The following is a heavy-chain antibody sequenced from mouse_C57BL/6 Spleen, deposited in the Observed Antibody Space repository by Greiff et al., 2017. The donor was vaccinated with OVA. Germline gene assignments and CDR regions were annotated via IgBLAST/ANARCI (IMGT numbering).Heavy chain of an antibody. V-gene: IGHV1-26*01. J-gene: IGHJ2*01. D-gene: IGHD1-1*01. CDR1: GYTFTDYY. Sequence: EVQLQQSGPELVKPGASVKISCKASGYTFTDYYMNWVKQSHGKSLEWIGDINPNNGGTSYNQKFKCKVTLTVDKSSSTAYLELRSLTSEDSAVYYCARRNYYGSSPFDYWGQGTTLTVSS. CDR2: INPNNGGT. CDR3: ARRNYYGSSPFDY.